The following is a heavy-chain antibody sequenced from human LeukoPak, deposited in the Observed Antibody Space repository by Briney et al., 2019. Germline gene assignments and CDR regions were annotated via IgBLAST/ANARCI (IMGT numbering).Heavy chain of an antibody. Sequence: GGSLRLSCAASGFTFSSYAMHWVRQAPGKGLEWVAVISYDGSNKYYADSVKGRFTISRDNSKNTLYPQMNSLRAEDTAVYYCARANYDFWSGPWSYFDYWGQGTLVTVSS. D-gene: IGHD3-3*01. CDR2: ISYDGSNK. J-gene: IGHJ4*02. CDR1: GFTFSSYA. CDR3: ARANYDFWSGPWSYFDY. V-gene: IGHV3-30-3*01.